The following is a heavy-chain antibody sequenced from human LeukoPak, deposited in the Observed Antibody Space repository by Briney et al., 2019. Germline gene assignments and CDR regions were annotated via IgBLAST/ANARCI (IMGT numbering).Heavy chain of an antibody. J-gene: IGHJ5*02. CDR2: IYWDDDK. V-gene: IGHV2-5*08. Sequence: SWIRQPPGKALEWLALIYWDDDKRYSPSLKSRLTITKATSKNQVVLTMTNMDPVDTATYYCARVICSGGICYSQFDPWGQGTLVTVSS. CDR3: ARVICSGGICYSQFDP. D-gene: IGHD2-15*01. CDR1: S.